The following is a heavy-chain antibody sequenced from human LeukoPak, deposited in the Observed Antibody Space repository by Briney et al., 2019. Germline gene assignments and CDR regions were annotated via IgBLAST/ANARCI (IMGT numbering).Heavy chain of an antibody. Sequence: SVTVSCKASGGTFSIYAISWVRQAPGQGLEWMGGIIPTFGTANYAQKFQGRVTITADESTSTAYMELSSLRSEDTAVYYCAGVPLKTATSFDYWGQGTLVTVSS. CDR3: AGVPLKTATSFDY. CDR2: IIPTFGTA. CDR1: GGTFSIYA. V-gene: IGHV1-69*13. D-gene: IGHD2-21*02. J-gene: IGHJ4*02.